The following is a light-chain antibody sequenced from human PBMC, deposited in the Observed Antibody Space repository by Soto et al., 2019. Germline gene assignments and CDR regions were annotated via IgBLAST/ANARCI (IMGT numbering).Light chain of an antibody. CDR2: AES. V-gene: IGKV1-39*01. CDR1: QSINWY. CDR3: QQSYSTPIT. Sequence: DIQMTQSPSSLYASVGDRVTLTCRASQSINWYLNWYQQKPGKAPKLLIYAESSLQSGVPSRFSGSGSGTDFTLTISSLQPEDFATYYCQQSYSTPITFGQGTRLEI. J-gene: IGKJ5*01.